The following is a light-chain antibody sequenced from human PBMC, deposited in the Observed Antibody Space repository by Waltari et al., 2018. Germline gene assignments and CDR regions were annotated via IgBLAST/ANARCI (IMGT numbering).Light chain of an antibody. J-gene: IGLJ3*02. CDR2: EVT. V-gene: IGLV2-8*01. Sequence: QSALTQPPSASGSPGQAVTIPCPGTSSDVGGYDYVSWYQQHPDKAPKLMVYEVTNGPSGVPGRCSGSTCGNTASLTVSGLQAEDEADYYCSSYAGSNLWVFGGGTKLTVL. CDR1: SSDVGGYDY. CDR3: SSYAGSNLWV.